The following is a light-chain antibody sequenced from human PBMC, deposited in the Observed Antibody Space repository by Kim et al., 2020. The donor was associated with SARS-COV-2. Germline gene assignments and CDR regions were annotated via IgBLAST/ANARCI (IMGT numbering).Light chain of an antibody. CDR3: QQRSDWPLT. Sequence: LSPRERATLSCRASERVGSSLAWYQQKPGKAPRLLIYDASNSATGIPARFSGTGSGTDFTLTISSLEPEDFAIYYCQQRSDWPLTFGGGTKVDIK. CDR1: ERVGSS. J-gene: IGKJ4*01. CDR2: DAS. V-gene: IGKV3-11*01.